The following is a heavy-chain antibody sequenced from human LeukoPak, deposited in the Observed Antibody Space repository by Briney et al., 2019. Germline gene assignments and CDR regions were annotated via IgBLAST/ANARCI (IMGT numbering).Heavy chain of an antibody. J-gene: IGHJ4*02. V-gene: IGHV3-74*01. CDR3: AREGGYSHAFDY. Sequence: GGSLRLSCAASGFTFSSYWMYWVRQAPGKGLVRVSRINSDGSSTSHADSVKGRFTISRDNAKNTLYLQMNSLRAEDTAVYYCAREGGYSHAFDYWGQGTLVTVSS. CDR2: INSDGSST. D-gene: IGHD3-22*01. CDR1: GFTFSSYW.